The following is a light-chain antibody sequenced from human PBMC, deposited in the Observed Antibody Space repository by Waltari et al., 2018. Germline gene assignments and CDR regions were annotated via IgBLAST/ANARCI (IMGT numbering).Light chain of an antibody. CDR3: QQSYNNPRT. Sequence: DIQVTQSPPYLSASVGDRVTITCRASQSVSSYLNWYQQKPGIAPRLLIYDASTLQSGVPTRFSGSGSGTVFTLSISSLQPEDSATYYCQQSYNNPRTFGRGTKLEIK. J-gene: IGKJ2*01. CDR2: DAS. CDR1: QSVSSY. V-gene: IGKV1-39*01.